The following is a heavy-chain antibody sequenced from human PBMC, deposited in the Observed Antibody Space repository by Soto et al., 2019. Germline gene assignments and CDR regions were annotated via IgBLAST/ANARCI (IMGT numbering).Heavy chain of an antibody. V-gene: IGHV1-24*01. D-gene: IGHD2-15*01. J-gene: IGHJ6*02. CDR1: GYTLTELS. CDR2: FDPEDGET. Sequence: GASVKVSCKVSGYTLTELSMQWVRQAPGKGLEWMGGFDPEDGETIYAQKFQGRVTMTEDTSTDTAYMELSSLRSEDTAVYYCATTDDSVAVSAYGMDVWGQGTTVTVSS. CDR3: ATTDDSVAVSAYGMDV.